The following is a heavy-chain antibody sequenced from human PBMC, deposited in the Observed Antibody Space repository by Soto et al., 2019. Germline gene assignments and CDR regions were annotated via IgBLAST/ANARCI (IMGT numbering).Heavy chain of an antibody. Sequence: QVQLVQSGAEVKKPGASVKVSCKASGYTFVTYGFSWVRQAPGQGLECVGWISAHNGDTHYSRKFQGRVTLTTDTSTNTAYMELRSLTSDDTAVYFCATEPIYYNDGSGYYPLGHWGQGTLVTVSS. CDR1: GYTFVTYG. J-gene: IGHJ4*02. D-gene: IGHD3-22*01. CDR3: ATEPIYYNDGSGYYPLGH. V-gene: IGHV1-18*04. CDR2: ISAHNGDT.